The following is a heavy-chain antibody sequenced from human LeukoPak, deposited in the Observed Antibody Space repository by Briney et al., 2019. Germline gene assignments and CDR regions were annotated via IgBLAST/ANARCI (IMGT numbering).Heavy chain of an antibody. Sequence: ASVKVSCKASGYTFTGYYMHWVRQAPGQGLEWMGWINPNSGGTNYAQKFQGRVAMTRDTSISTAYMELSRLRSDDTAVYYCARERAAGYYYMDVWGKGTTVTVSS. CDR2: INPNSGGT. CDR1: GYTFTGYY. CDR3: ARERAAGYYYMDV. J-gene: IGHJ6*03. V-gene: IGHV1-2*02. D-gene: IGHD3-10*01.